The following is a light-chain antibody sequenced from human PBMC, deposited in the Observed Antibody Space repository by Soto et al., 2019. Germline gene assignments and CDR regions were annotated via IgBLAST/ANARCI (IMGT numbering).Light chain of an antibody. Sequence: EIVMTQSPATLSVSPGERATLSCRARQSVSSNLAWYQHKPGQAPRLLIYGVSTRATGIPARFSGSGSGAEFTLTISSLQSEDFAVYYCQHYNKWTTFGQGTRLEIK. CDR2: GVS. CDR3: QHYNKWTT. CDR1: QSVSSN. V-gene: IGKV3-15*01. J-gene: IGKJ5*01.